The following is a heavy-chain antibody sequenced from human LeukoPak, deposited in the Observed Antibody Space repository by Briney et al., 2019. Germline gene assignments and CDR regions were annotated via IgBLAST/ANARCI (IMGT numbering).Heavy chain of an antibody. D-gene: IGHD6-13*01. J-gene: IGHJ4*02. V-gene: IGHV4-34*01. CDR1: GGSFSGYY. Sequence: PSETQSLTCAVYGGSFSGYYWSWIRQPPGKGLEWIGEINHSGSTNYNPSLKSRVTISVDTSKNQFSLKLSSVTAADTAVYYCARGIAAASDYWGQGTLVTVSS. CDR3: ARGIAAASDY. CDR2: INHSGST.